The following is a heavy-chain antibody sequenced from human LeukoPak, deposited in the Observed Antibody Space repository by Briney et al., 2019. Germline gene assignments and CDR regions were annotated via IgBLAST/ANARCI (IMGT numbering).Heavy chain of an antibody. Sequence: ASVKVSCKASGHTFISYYMHWVRQAPGQGLEWMGIINPSGGSTTYAQKFQGRVTMTRDTSTSTVYMELSSLRSEDTAVYYCARSGSYNWFDPWGQGTLVTVSS. D-gene: IGHD1-26*01. CDR2: INPSGGST. CDR1: GHTFISYY. J-gene: IGHJ5*02. V-gene: IGHV1-46*01. CDR3: ARSGSYNWFDP.